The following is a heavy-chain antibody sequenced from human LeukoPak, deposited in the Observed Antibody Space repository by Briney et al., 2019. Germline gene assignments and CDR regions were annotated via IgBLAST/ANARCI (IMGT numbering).Heavy chain of an antibody. CDR2: INHSGDI. CDR1: GESFSGFY. V-gene: IGHV4-34*01. D-gene: IGHD3-22*01. CDR3: AKSTYYYDTFVNAFDL. Sequence: SETLSLTCGVYGESFSGFYWSWIRQTPGKGLQWIGEINHSGDINYNPSLESRVTISVDTSKRQFSLRLSSVTAADTAVYYCAKSTYYYDTFVNAFDLWGQGTMVTVSS. J-gene: IGHJ3*01.